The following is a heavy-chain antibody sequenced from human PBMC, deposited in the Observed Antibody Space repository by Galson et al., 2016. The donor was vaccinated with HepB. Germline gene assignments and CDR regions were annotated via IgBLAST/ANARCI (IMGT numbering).Heavy chain of an antibody. CDR1: GFTFSDYY. Sequence: SLRLSCAASGFTFSDYYMDWVRQAPGKGLEWVGRARDKANSYITDYAASVKGRFTVSRDDSKSTLYLQMNSLDTEDTAVYYCARLYCRDRTCYSGDGSWGQGTLVTVSS. J-gene: IGHJ5*02. D-gene: IGHD2-15*01. CDR3: ARLYCRDRTCYSGDGS. V-gene: IGHV3-72*01. CDR2: ARDKANSYIT.